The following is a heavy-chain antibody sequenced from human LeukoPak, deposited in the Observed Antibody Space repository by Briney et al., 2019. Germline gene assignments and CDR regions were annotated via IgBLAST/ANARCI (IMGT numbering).Heavy chain of an antibody. CDR3: ARDLYSQY. V-gene: IGHV3-7*01. CDR1: GFTFSAHW. D-gene: IGHD2-21*01. J-gene: IGHJ4*02. CDR2: IKEDGSEK. Sequence: GGSLRLSCAASGFTFSAHWMSWVRQAPGKGLEWVANIKEDGSEKYYVDSEKGRFTISRDIAKNSLYLQMNSLRAEDTAVYYCARDLYSQYWGQGTLVTVSS.